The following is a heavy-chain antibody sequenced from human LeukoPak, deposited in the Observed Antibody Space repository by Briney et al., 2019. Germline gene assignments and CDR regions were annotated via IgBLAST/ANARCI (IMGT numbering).Heavy chain of an antibody. CDR2: IYSGGTT. D-gene: IGHD2-2*01. CDR1: GFTVSSNY. CDR3: ARERSSTSNYYYYYYMDV. V-gene: IGHV3-66*02. J-gene: IGHJ6*03. Sequence: GGSLRLSCAASGFTVSSNYMTWDRQAPGKGLEWVSVIYSGGTTYSADSVKGRFTMSRDNSKNTLYLQMNSLRAEDTAVYYCARERSSTSNYYYYYYMDVWGKGTTVTVSS.